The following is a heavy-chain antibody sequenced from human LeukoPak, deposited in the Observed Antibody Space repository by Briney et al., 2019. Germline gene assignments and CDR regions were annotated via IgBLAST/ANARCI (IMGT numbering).Heavy chain of an antibody. V-gene: IGHV4-34*01. Sequence: PSETPSLTCAVHGGSFSGYYWSWIRQPPGKGLEWIGEINHSGSTNYNPSLKSRVTISVDTSKNQFSLKLSSVTAADTAVYYCARDYYDILTGYYSFDYWGQGTLVTVSS. CDR2: INHSGST. J-gene: IGHJ4*02. CDR1: GGSFSGYY. CDR3: ARDYYDILTGYYSFDY. D-gene: IGHD3-9*01.